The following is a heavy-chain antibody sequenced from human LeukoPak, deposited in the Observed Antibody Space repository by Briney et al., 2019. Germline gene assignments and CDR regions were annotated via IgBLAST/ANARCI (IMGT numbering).Heavy chain of an antibody. CDR3: ARVSRGNSVGGDY. J-gene: IGHJ4*02. CDR2: INHSGST. CDR1: GGSFSGYY. V-gene: IGHV4-34*01. D-gene: IGHD4-23*01. Sequence: SETLSLTCAVYGGSFSGYYWSWIRQPPGKGLEWIGEINHSGSTNYNPSLKSRVTISVDTSKNQFSLKLGSVTAADTAMYYCARVSRGNSVGGDYWGQGTLVTVSS.